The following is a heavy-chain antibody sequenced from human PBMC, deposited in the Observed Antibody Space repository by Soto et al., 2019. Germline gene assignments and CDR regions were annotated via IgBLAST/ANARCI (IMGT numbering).Heavy chain of an antibody. D-gene: IGHD3-22*01. CDR3: AHSYYDSSGYYSNWFDP. Sequence: SGPTLVNPTQTLTLPCTFSGFSLSTSGVGVGWIRQPPGKALEWLALLYWNDDKRYSPSLKSRLNITKDIYKNQVVLTMTNMDPVDTATYYCAHSYYDSSGYYSNWFDPWGQGTLVTVSS. CDR1: GFSLSTSGVG. CDR2: LYWNDDK. J-gene: IGHJ5*02. V-gene: IGHV2-5*01.